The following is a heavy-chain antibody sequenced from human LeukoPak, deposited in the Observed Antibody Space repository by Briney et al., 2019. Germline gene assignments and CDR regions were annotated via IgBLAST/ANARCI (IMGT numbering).Heavy chain of an antibody. Sequence: PGGSLRLSCATSGFTFSNAWMNWVRQAPGKGLEWVGRIRSNSDGGTIDYAAPVKGRFTLSRDDSKTTLYLQLNSLQTEDTAVYYCATDFYDSTWGQGTLVTVSS. CDR2: IRSNSDGGTI. CDR1: GFTFSNAW. CDR3: ATDFYDST. V-gene: IGHV3-15*07. J-gene: IGHJ5*02. D-gene: IGHD3-22*01.